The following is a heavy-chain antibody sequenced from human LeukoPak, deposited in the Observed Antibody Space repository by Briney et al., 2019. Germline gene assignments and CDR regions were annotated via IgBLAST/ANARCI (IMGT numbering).Heavy chain of an antibody. CDR2: IWYDGSNK. CDR3: AREVEMATIGVDAFDI. Sequence: PGGSLRLSCAASGFTFSSYGMHWVRQAPGKGLEWVAVIWYDGSNKYYADSVKGRFTISRDNSKNTLYLQMNSLRTEDTAVYYCAREVEMATIGVDAFDIWGQETMVTVSS. CDR1: GFTFSSYG. V-gene: IGHV3-33*01. J-gene: IGHJ3*02. D-gene: IGHD5-24*01.